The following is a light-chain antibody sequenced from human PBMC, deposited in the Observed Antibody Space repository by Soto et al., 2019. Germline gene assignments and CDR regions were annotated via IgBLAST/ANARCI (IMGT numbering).Light chain of an antibody. Sequence: VLMTQSPSFLSASIGDRVTITCRASQAIRNDLGWFQQKPGKAPKILIFAASTLQSGVPSRFSGSGSGTDFTLTISSLQPEDFATYFCLQDYNYPFTFGPGTKVDIK. V-gene: IGKV1-6*01. J-gene: IGKJ3*01. CDR1: QAIRND. CDR3: LQDYNYPFT. CDR2: AAS.